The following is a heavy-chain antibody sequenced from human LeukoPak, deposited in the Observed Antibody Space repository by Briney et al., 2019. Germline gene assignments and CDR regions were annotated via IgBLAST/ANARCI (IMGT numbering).Heavy chain of an antibody. V-gene: IGHV4-59*01. CDR3: ARGKFDSSSSFWFDP. D-gene: IGHD6-6*01. CDR1: GGSISSYY. Sequence: SETLSLTCTVSGGSISSYYWSWIRQPPGKGLEWIGYIYYSGSTNYNPSLKSRATISVDTSKNQFSLKLSSVTAADTAVYYCARGKFDSSSSFWFDPWGQGTLVTVSS. CDR2: IYYSGST. J-gene: IGHJ5*02.